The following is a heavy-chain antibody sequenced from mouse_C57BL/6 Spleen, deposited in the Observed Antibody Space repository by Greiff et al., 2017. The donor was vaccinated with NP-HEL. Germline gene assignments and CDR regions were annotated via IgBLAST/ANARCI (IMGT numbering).Heavy chain of an antibody. D-gene: IGHD1-1*01. CDR2: IHPNSGST. Sequence: QVQLKQPGAELVKPGASVKLSCKASGYTFTSYWMHWVKQRPGQGLEWIGMIHPNSGSTNYNEKFKSKATLTVDKSSSTAYMQLSSLTSEDSAVYYCARSSGGGSSYGYFDYWGQGTTLTVSS. J-gene: IGHJ2*01. V-gene: IGHV1-64*01. CDR1: GYTFTSYW. CDR3: ARSSGGGSSYGYFDY.